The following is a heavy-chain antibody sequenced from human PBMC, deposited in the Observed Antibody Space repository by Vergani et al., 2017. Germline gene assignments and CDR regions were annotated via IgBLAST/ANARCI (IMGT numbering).Heavy chain of an antibody. CDR1: GGTYSSYT. Sequence: QVQLVQSGAEVKKPGSSVKVSCKASGGTYSSYTISWVRQAPGQGLEWMGRIIPILGIANYAQKFQGRVTITADKSTSTVYMELSSLRSEDTAVYYCASTSRDGYNYYLDYWGQGTLVTVSS. CDR2: IIPILGIA. V-gene: IGHV1-69*02. CDR3: ASTSRDGYNYYLDY. D-gene: IGHD5-24*01. J-gene: IGHJ4*02.